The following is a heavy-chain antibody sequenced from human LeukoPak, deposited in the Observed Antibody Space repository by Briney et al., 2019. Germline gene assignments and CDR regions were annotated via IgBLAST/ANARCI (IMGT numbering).Heavy chain of an antibody. CDR2: IYYSGST. CDR1: GGSISSSSYY. Sequence: SETLSLTCTVSGGSISSSSYYWGWIRQPPGKGLEWIGSIYYSGSTYYNPSLKSRVTISVDTSKSQFSLRLTAVTAADTAVYYCARHVRFLEWLSSYYFDYWGQGTLVTVSS. J-gene: IGHJ4*02. D-gene: IGHD3-3*01. V-gene: IGHV4-39*01. CDR3: ARHVRFLEWLSSYYFDY.